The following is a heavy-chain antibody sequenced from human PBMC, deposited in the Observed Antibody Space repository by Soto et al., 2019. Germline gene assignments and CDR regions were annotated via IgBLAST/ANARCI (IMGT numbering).Heavy chain of an antibody. CDR2: IYHSGST. CDR3: ARVPGP. CDR1: GESISSGGYS. J-gene: IGHJ5*02. D-gene: IGHD3-10*01. Sequence: SETLSLTCAVYGESISSGGYSWSWIRQPPGKGLEWIGYIYHSGSTYYNPSLKSRVTISVDRSKNQFSLKLSSVTAADTAVYYCARVPGPWGQGTLVTVSS. V-gene: IGHV4-30-2*01.